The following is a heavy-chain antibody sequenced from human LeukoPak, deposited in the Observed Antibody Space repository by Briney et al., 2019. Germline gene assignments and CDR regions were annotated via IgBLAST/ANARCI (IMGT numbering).Heavy chain of an antibody. J-gene: IGHJ4*02. V-gene: IGHV3-53*01. CDR2: IYSGGST. Sequence: SGGSLRLSCAASGFTVSSNYMSWVRQAPGKGLEWVSVIYSGGSTYYADSVKGRFTISRDNSKSTLYIQMNSLRPEDTAVYYCARAKPKNMIRGLIMRRESRYYFDYWGQGTLVTLSS. CDR1: GFTVSSNY. D-gene: IGHD3-10*01. CDR3: ARAKPKNMIRGLIMRRESRYYFDY.